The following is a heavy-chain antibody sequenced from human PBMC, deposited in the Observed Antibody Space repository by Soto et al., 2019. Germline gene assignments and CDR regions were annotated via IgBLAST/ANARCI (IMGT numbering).Heavy chain of an antibody. J-gene: IGHJ3*02. Sequence: GGSLRLSCAVSGFPFSFYGFHWVRQSPGKGLEWLGVIVSDGSAIYHADSLEGRFFISRDNSKDILYLQMNSLRVEETAVYYCARDDAFDNENGFDMWGQGTMVTVSS. CDR1: GFPFSFYG. CDR3: ARDDAFDNENGFDM. D-gene: IGHD3-3*02. V-gene: IGHV3-33*01. CDR2: IVSDGSAI.